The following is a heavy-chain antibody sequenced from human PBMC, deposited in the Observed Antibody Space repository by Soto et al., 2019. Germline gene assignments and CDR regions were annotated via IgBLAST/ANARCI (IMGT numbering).Heavy chain of an antibody. CDR3: AKTYGSDFDY. CDR2: ISYDGSNK. V-gene: IGHV3-30*18. CDR1: GFTFSSYG. J-gene: IGHJ4*02. D-gene: IGHD4-17*01. Sequence: PGGSLRLSCAASGFTFSSYGIHWVRQAPGKGLEWVAVISYDGSNKYYADSVKGRFTISRDNSKNTLYLQMNSLRAEDTAVYYCAKTYGSDFDYWGQGTLVTVSS.